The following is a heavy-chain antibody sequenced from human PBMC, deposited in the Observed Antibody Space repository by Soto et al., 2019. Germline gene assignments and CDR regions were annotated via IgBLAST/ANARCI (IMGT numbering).Heavy chain of an antibody. CDR2: ISGSGGST. CDR3: AKESGKNIVVVPAAMNY. D-gene: IGHD2-2*01. Sequence: EVQLVESGGGLVQPGGSLRLSCAASGFTFSSYAMSWVRQAPGKGLEWVSAISGSGGSTYYADSVKGRFTISRDNSKNTLYLQMNSLRAEDTAVYDCAKESGKNIVVVPAAMNYWGQGTLVTVSS. CDR1: GFTFSSYA. V-gene: IGHV3-23*04. J-gene: IGHJ4*02.